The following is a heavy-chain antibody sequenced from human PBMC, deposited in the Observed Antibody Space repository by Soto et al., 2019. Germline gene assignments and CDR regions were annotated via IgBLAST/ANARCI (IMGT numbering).Heavy chain of an antibody. D-gene: IGHD1-1*01. J-gene: IGHJ3*01. CDR3: AKGFPLSTIFDAFDV. CDR1: GFTFSSFA. CDR2: ISGRGGTT. V-gene: IGHV3-23*04. Sequence: EAELVESGGGLVQPGGSLTLSCAASGFTFSSFAMNWIRQAPGKGLEWVCDISGRGGTTHYAESVKGRFTISRDNSKNMVYLQMNSLTADDTAIYYCAKGFPLSTIFDAFDVWGHGTAVTISS.